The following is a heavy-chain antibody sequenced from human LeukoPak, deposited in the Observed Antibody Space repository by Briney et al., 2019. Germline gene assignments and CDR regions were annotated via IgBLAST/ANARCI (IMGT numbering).Heavy chain of an antibody. CDR1: GYTFTGYY. CDR2: ISTFNGNT. V-gene: IGHV1-18*04. CDR3: AREASPYYHDSSGFADC. Sequence: ASVKVSCRASGYTFTGYYMHWVRQAPGQGLEWMGWISTFNGNTDYAQKLQGRVTMTTDTSTSTTYMELRSLTSDDTAVYYCAREASPYYHDSSGFADCWGQGTLVTVSS. J-gene: IGHJ4*02. D-gene: IGHD3-22*01.